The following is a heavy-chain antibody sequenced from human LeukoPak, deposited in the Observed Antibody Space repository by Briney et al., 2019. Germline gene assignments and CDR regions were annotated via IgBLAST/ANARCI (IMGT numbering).Heavy chain of an antibody. CDR1: GGSISSSTTYY. D-gene: IGHD1-26*01. Sequence: SETLSLSCTVSGGSISSSTTYYWGWIRQPPGKGLEWIGSIYYSGNTYCNPYLKSRVTISVDTSKKQFSLKLSSVTAADTAVYYCARSWIVGEGAFHIWGQGTLVTVSS. V-gene: IGHV4-39*01. CDR2: IYYSGNT. J-gene: IGHJ3*02. CDR3: ARSWIVGEGAFHI.